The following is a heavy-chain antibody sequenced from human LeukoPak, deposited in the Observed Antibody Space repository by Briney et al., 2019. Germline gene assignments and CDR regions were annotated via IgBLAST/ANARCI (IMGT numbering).Heavy chain of an antibody. CDR1: GYTFTSYA. Sequence: ASVKVSCKASGYTFTSYAMNWVRQAPGQGLEWMGWINTNTGNPTYAQGFTGRFVFSLDTSVSTAYLQISSLKAEDTAVYYCARDTKLWFGELLSEFDPWGQGTLVTVSS. CDR2: INTNTGNP. J-gene: IGHJ5*02. V-gene: IGHV7-4-1*02. D-gene: IGHD3-10*01. CDR3: ARDTKLWFGELLSEFDP.